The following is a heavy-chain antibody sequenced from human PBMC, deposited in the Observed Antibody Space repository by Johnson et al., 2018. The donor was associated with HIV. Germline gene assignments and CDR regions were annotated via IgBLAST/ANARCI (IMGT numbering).Heavy chain of an antibody. D-gene: IGHD2-21*02. V-gene: IGHV3-30*04. Sequence: QVQLVESGGGVVQPGRSLRLSCAASGFTFRNYAMHWVRQAPGKGLEWLAVISYDGSNKDYAESVKGRFTISRDNSKNTLYLQMNSLRAEDTAVYYCAKDWDVVVTADDAFDIWGQGTMVTVSS. CDR2: ISYDGSNK. CDR3: AKDWDVVVTADDAFDI. CDR1: GFTFRNYA. J-gene: IGHJ3*02.